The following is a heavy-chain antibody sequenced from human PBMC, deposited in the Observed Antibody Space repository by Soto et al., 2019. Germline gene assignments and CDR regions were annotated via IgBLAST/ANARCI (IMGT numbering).Heavy chain of an antibody. CDR1: GGSISSSSYY. V-gene: IGHV4-39*01. J-gene: IGHJ6*03. Sequence: PSETLSLTCTVSGGSISSSSYYWGWIRQPPGKGLEWIGSIYYSGSTYYNPSLKSRVTISVDTSKNQFSLKLSSVTAADTAVYYCAIRLDMVATSYNSYYYYMDVWGKGTTVTVSS. D-gene: IGHD5-12*01. CDR2: IYYSGST. CDR3: AIRLDMVATSYNSYYYYMDV.